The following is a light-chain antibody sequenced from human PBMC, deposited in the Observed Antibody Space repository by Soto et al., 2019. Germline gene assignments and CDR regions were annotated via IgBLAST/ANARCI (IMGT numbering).Light chain of an antibody. J-gene: IGKJ4*01. CDR1: QSVSSN. V-gene: IGKV3-15*01. CDR2: GAS. CDR3: QQYNKWPLS. Sequence: EIVMTQSPATLSVSPGERATLSCRASQSVSSNLAWYQQKPGQAPRLLFYGASTRATGIPARFSGSGSGTEFTLTISSLQSEDFAVYYCQQYNKWPLSFGGRTKLEIK.